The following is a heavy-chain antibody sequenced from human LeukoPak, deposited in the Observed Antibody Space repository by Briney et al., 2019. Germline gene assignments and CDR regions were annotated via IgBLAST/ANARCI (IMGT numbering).Heavy chain of an antibody. D-gene: IGHD1-26*01. V-gene: IGHV4-39*02. Sequence: PSETLSLTCTVSGDSISSTNYYWGWIRQPPGKGLEWIGSIYYSGSTYYNPSLESRVTISVDTSKNQFSLKLSSVTAADTAVYYCARDRSIVGATTGDDAFDIWGQGTMVTVSS. CDR2: IYYSGST. J-gene: IGHJ3*02. CDR3: ARDRSIVGATTGDDAFDI. CDR1: GDSISSTNYY.